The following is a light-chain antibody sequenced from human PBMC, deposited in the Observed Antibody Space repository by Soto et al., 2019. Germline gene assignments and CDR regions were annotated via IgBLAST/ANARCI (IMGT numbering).Light chain of an antibody. CDR2: GAS. J-gene: IGKJ4*01. Sequence: EIVLTQSPGTLSLSPGERATLFCRASQSVTSSSIAWNQQKPGQAPRLLIYGASSRATGIPDRFSASGSGTDFSLTISRLESEDSAVYYCQHYGSSPGLTFGGGTKV. V-gene: IGKV3-20*01. CDR1: QSVTSSS. CDR3: QHYGSSPGLT.